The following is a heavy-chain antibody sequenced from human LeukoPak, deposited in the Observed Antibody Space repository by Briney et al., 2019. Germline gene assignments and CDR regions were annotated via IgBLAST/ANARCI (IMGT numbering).Heavy chain of an antibody. V-gene: IGHV3-30-3*01. J-gene: IGHJ4*02. D-gene: IGHD4-17*01. CDR3: ARDYTSHDYGDYGYFDY. Sequence: GGSLRLSCAASGFTFRNYVIHWVRQAPGKGLEWVAVTSSDLNVKLYADSVKGRFTISRDNSKNTLYLQMNSLRAEDTAVYYCARDYTSHDYGDYGYFDYWGQGTLVTVSS. CDR2: TSSDLNVK. CDR1: GFTFRNYV.